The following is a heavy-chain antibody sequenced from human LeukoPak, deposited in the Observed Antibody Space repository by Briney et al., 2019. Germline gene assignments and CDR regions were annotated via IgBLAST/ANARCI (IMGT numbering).Heavy chain of an antibody. CDR3: ARLFRCTGGSCYSEGLWFDP. CDR1: VGSINSDAYY. CDR2: IHTSGRT. D-gene: IGHD2-15*01. Sequence: SETLSLTCTVSVGSINSDAYYWSWIRQPAGKGLEWIGRIHTSGRTNYNPSLKSRFTISIDTAKNQFSVKLTSVTVADTAVYYCARLFRCTGGSCYSEGLWFDPWGQGTLVTVSS. V-gene: IGHV4-61*02. J-gene: IGHJ5*02.